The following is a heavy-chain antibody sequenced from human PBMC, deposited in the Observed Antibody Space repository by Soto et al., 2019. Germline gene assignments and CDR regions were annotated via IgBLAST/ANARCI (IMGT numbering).Heavy chain of an antibody. D-gene: IGHD3-10*01. CDR3: ARLRGGVAYYYGSGSFAWFDP. CDR1: GGTFSSYA. Sequence: RASVKVSCKASGGTFSSYAISWVRQAPGQGLEWMGGIIPIFGTANYAQKFQGRVTITADESTSTAYMELSSLRSEDTAVYYCARLRGGVAYYYGSGSFAWFDPWGQGTLVTVSS. J-gene: IGHJ5*02. CDR2: IIPIFGTA. V-gene: IGHV1-69*13.